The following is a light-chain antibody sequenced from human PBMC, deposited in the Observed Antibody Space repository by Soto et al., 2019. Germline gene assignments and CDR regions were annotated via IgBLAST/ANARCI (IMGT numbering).Light chain of an antibody. Sequence: EIVLTQSRGTLSLSPGERVTLSCRASQSVSSSYLAWYQQKPGQAPRLLIYGASSRATGIPDRFSGSGSGTDFTLTISRLEPEDFAVYYCQQYGSSPRGFTFGPGTKVDIK. CDR2: GAS. J-gene: IGKJ3*01. V-gene: IGKV3-20*01. CDR1: QSVSSSY. CDR3: QQYGSSPRGFT.